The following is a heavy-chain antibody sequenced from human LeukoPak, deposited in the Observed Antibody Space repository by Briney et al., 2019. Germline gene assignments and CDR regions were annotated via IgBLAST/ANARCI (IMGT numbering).Heavy chain of an antibody. CDR2: IYYSGST. J-gene: IGHJ3*02. V-gene: IGHV4-39*07. CDR3: ASRYYDILTGYSPGAFDN. CDR1: GGSISSSSYY. D-gene: IGHD3-9*01. Sequence: SETLSLTCTVSGGSISSSSYYWGWIRQPPGKGLEWIGSIYYSGSTYYNPSLKSRVTISVDTSKNQFSLKLSSVTAADTAVYYCASRYYDILTGYSPGAFDNWGQGTMVTVSS.